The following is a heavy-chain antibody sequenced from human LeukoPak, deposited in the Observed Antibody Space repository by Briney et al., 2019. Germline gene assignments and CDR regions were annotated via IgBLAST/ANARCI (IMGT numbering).Heavy chain of an antibody. CDR3: ARGYSSSYRIDY. CDR1: GFTFSSYW. V-gene: IGHV3-74*01. Sequence: PGGSLRLSCAVSGFTFSSYWMHWVRQAPGKGLVWVSRINGDGSSTSYADSVKGRFTISRDNAKNTLYLQMNSLRAEDTAVYYCARGYSSSYRIDYWGQGTLVTVSS. CDR2: INGDGSST. J-gene: IGHJ4*02. D-gene: IGHD6-6*01.